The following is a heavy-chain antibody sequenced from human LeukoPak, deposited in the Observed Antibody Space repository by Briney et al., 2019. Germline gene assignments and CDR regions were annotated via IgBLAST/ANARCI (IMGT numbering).Heavy chain of an antibody. CDR2: MYSGGTT. CDR3: ARDHTTHSELPSPDY. J-gene: IGHJ4*02. CDR1: DGSINGYY. Sequence: SETLSLTCTASDGSINGYYWSWIRQPPGKGLDWIGYMYSGGTTNYSPSLKSRVIISEDTSKNQFSLKLTSVTAADTAVYYCARDHTTHSELPSPDYWGQGTLVTVSS. V-gene: IGHV4-59*01. D-gene: IGHD1-26*01.